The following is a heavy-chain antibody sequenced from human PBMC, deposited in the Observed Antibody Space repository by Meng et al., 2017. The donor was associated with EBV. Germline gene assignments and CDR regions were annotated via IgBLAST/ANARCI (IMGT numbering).Heavy chain of an antibody. D-gene: IGHD2-21*01. CDR1: GYALTSYI. V-gene: IGHV1-3*01. Sequence: QGQFVQSGDEVKTPGASVKVSCKASGYALTSYILHWVRQAPGQRLEWMGWINVGVGYTKYSQKFQGRVTISSDTSATTGYMELSSLRSEDTAVYYCVRGPPVGVPGPGDYWGQGTLVTVSS. J-gene: IGHJ4*02. CDR3: VRGPPVGVPGPGDY. CDR2: INVGVGYT.